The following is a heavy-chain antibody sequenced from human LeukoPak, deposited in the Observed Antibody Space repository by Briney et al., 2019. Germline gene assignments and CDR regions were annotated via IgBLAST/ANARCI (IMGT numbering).Heavy chain of an antibody. V-gene: IGHV1-2*06. D-gene: IGHD2-21*02. Sequence: ASVKVSCKASGYTFTGYYMHWVRQAPGQGLEWMGRINPNSGGTNYAQKFQGRVIMTRDTSISTAYMDLSSLRSDDTAVYYCARGTMVTKVWWFDPWGQGTLVTVSS. CDR2: INPNSGGT. CDR1: GYTFTGYY. CDR3: ARGTMVTKVWWFDP. J-gene: IGHJ5*02.